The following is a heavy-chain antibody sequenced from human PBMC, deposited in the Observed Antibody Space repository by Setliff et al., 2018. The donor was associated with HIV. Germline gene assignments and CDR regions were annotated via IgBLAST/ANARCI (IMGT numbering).Heavy chain of an antibody. CDR2: ISAHNGRI. CDR3: ARDGGGPGDYYYYYMDV. CDR1: GYTFSDYG. J-gene: IGHJ6*03. Sequence: ASVKVSCKASGYTFSDYGISWVRQAPGQGLEWMGWISAHNGRINYAQKFQGRVTMTTDRSTSTAYMELRSLRSDDTAVYYCARDGGGPGDYYYYYMDVWAKGTTVTVPS. D-gene: IGHD3-16*01. V-gene: IGHV1-18*01.